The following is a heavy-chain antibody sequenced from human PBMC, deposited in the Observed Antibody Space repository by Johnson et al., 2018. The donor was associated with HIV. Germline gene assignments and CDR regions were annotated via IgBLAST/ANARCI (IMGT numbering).Heavy chain of an antibody. Sequence: VQLVESGGGSVKPGGSLRLSCAASGFTFTNAWMHWVRQAPGKGLEWVGRLKSKTEGETADYAAPVKGRFTISRDDSKNTLYLQMNSRKTEDTALYYCTTDVPGGPYYNAFDIWGQGTMVTVSS. D-gene: IGHD1-26*01. CDR3: TTDVPGGPYYNAFDI. CDR2: LKSKTEGETA. J-gene: IGHJ3*02. V-gene: IGHV3-15*01. CDR1: GFTFTNAW.